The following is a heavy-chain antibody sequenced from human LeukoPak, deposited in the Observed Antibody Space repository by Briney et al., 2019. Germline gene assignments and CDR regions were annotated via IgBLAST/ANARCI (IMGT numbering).Heavy chain of an antibody. CDR3: ARSFDWNDEEGYYYGMDV. Sequence: ASVKVSCKASGYTFTTYDINWVRQAPGQGLEWMGWMNPNSGDTGYAQNFQGRVTMTRDTSISTAYMELTSLRSEDTAVYYCARSFDWNDEEGYYYGMDVWGQGTTVTVSS. CDR1: GYTFTTYD. J-gene: IGHJ6*02. CDR2: MNPNSGDT. V-gene: IGHV1-8*01. D-gene: IGHD1-1*01.